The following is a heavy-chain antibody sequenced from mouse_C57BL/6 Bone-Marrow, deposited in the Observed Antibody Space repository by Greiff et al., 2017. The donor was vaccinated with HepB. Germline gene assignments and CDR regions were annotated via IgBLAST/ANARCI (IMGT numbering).Heavy chain of an antibody. CDR3: ARDYCGSSGFDY. CDR1: GFTFSDYY. Sequence: EVQLVESGGGLVQPGGSLKLSCAASGFTFSDYYMYWVRQTPEKRLEWVAYISNGGGSTYYPDTVKGRFTISRDNAKNTLYLQMSRLKSEDTAMYYCARDYCGSSGFDYWGQGTTLTVSS. D-gene: IGHD1-1*01. CDR2: ISNGGGST. V-gene: IGHV5-12*01. J-gene: IGHJ2*01.